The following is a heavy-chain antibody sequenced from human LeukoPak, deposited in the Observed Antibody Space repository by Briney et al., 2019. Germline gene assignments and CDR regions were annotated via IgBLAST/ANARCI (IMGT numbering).Heavy chain of an antibody. CDR2: ISAYNGNT. CDR1: GYTFTNFG. CDR3: ARDKYVYSSGDAFDI. V-gene: IGHV1-18*01. J-gene: IGHJ3*02. D-gene: IGHD6-25*01. Sequence: GASVKVSCKASGYTFTNFGISWVRQAPGQGLEWMGWISAYNGNTNYAQEFQGRVTMTTDASTSTAYMELRSLRSDDTAVYYCARDKYVYSSGDAFDIWGQGTMVTVSS.